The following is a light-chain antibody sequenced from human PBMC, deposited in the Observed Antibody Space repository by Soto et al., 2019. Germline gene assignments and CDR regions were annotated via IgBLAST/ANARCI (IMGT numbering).Light chain of an antibody. CDR2: DAS. V-gene: IGKV1-33*01. CDR1: QDISNY. J-gene: IGKJ5*01. Sequence: DIQMTQSPSSLSASVGDRVTITCQASQDISNYLNWYQQKPGKAPKLLIYDASNLETGVPSRFSGSGSGTDFTFTISSLQPEDIATYYCQQYDNLPTFGQGTHWRL. CDR3: QQYDNLPT.